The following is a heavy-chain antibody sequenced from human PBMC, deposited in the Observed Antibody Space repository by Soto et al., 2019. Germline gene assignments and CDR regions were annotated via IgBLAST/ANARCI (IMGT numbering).Heavy chain of an antibody. CDR2: ISWNSGSI. Sequence: GGSLRLSCAASGFTFDDYAMHWVRQAPGKGLEWVSGISWNSGSIGYADSVKGRFTISRDNAKNSLYLQMNSLRAEDTALYYCAKAYCICTSCYAIFDYWGQGTLVTVSS. J-gene: IGHJ4*02. CDR3: AKAYCICTSCYAIFDY. V-gene: IGHV3-9*01. D-gene: IGHD2-2*01. CDR1: GFTFDDYA.